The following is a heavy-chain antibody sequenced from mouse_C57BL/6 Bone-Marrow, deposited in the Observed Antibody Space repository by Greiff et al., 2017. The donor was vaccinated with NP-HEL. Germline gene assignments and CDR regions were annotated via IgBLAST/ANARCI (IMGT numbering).Heavy chain of an antibody. D-gene: IGHD1-1*01. CDR3: ARESITTVVLDY. V-gene: IGHV5-4*01. CDR1: GFTFSSYA. CDR2: ISDGGSYT. J-gene: IGHJ2*01. Sequence: EVMLVESGGGLVKPGGSLKLSCAASGFTFSSYAMSWVRQTPEKRLEWVATISDGGSYTYYPDNVKGRFTISRDNAKNNLYLQMSHLKSEDTAMDDCARESITTVVLDYWGQGTTLTVSS.